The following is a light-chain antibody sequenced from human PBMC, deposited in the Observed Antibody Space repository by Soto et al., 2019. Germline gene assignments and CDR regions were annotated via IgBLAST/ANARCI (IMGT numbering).Light chain of an antibody. J-gene: IGKJ4*01. CDR3: QQYGSSPFA. CDR2: GAS. Sequence: EILLPQSPATLYVSPEERATRSCRASQSVSTMLAWYQQRPGQAPRLLIYGASSRASGIPDRFSGSGSGTDFTLTISRMEPEDFSVYYGQQYGSSPFAFGEGTKVDI. CDR1: QSVSTM. V-gene: IGKV3-20*01.